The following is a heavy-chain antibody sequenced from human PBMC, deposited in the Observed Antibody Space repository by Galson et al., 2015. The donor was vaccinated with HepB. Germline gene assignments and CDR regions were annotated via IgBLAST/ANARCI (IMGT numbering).Heavy chain of an antibody. CDR1: GFTFSSYA. J-gene: IGHJ4*02. CDR3: ASSAGRGYSYGSVDY. D-gene: IGHD5-18*01. V-gene: IGHV3-30*04. Sequence: SLRLSCAASGFTFSSYAMHWVRQAPGKGLEWVAVISYDGSNKYYADSVKGRFTISRDNSKNTLYLQMNSLRAEDTAVYYCASSAGRGYSYGSVDYWGQGTLVTVSS. CDR2: ISYDGSNK.